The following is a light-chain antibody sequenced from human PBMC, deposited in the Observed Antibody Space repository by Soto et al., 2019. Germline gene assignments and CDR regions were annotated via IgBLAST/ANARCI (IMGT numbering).Light chain of an antibody. V-gene: IGKV4-1*01. CDR3: MQSTQLPPT. CDR1: NKNLSTSSNKNF. J-gene: IGKJ5*01. CDR2: WAS. Sequence: SKDSKAVSLGERVAIDCRSSNKNLSTSSNKNFLSWYQQKPGQPPKLLIYWASTRVSGVPDRFSGSGSGTDFTLEISRLETDDVAIYYCMQSTQLPPTFGQGTRLDIK.